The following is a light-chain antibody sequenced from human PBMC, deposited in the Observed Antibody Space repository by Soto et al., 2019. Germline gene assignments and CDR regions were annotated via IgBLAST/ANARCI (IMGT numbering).Light chain of an antibody. CDR3: QQYNSYLYT. CDR1: QSISSW. J-gene: IGKJ2*01. V-gene: IGKV1-5*01. CDR2: DAS. Sequence: DIQMTQSPSTLSASVGDRVTITCRASQSISSWLAWYQQKPGKAPKLLIYDASTFESGVPSRFSGSGSGTEFTLTISSLQPDDFATYYCQQYNSYLYTFGQGTKLELK.